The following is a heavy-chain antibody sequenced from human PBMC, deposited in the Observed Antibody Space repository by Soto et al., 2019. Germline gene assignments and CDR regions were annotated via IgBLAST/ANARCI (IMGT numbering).Heavy chain of an antibody. CDR3: TTTRPGTNVFDN. V-gene: IGHV3-15*01. J-gene: IGHJ3*02. Sequence: GGSLRLSCEASGITFSNAWMNWVRQAPGKGLEYIGRIRSKTDGGTTEYVAPVEGRFTISRDDSKNTMYLQMSGLKTEDTAVYYCTTTRPGTNVFDNWGQGTLVTVSS. D-gene: IGHD6-13*01. CDR2: IRSKTDGGTT. CDR1: GITFSNAW.